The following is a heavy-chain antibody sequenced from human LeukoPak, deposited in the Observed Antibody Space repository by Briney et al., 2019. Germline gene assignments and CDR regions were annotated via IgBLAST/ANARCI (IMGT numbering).Heavy chain of an antibody. CDR2: IYYSGST. Sequence: SETLSLTCTVSGGSISSYYWSWIRQPPGKGLEWIGYIYYSGSTNYNPSLKSRVTISVDTSKNQFSLKLSSVTAADTAVYYCARGFMNYDFWSGYYEYYFDYWGQGTLVTVSS. CDR1: GGSISSYY. CDR3: ARGFMNYDFWSGYYEYYFDY. J-gene: IGHJ4*02. V-gene: IGHV4-59*01. D-gene: IGHD3-3*01.